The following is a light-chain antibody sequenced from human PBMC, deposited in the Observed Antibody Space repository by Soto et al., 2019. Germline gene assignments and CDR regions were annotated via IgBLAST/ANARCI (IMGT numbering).Light chain of an antibody. Sequence: EIVMTQSPATLSVSPGERATLSCRASQSVSSNLAWYQQKPGQAPRLLIYDASNRATGIPVRFSGSGSGTDFTLTISSLEPEDFAVYYCQQRSNWPITFGQGTRLEI. J-gene: IGKJ5*01. V-gene: IGKV3-11*01. CDR2: DAS. CDR3: QQRSNWPIT. CDR1: QSVSSN.